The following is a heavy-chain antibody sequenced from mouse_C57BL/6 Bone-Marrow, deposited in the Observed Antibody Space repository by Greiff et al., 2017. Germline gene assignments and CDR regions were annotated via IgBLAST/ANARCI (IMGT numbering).Heavy chain of an antibody. CDR2: IDPENGDT. CDR3: TTSGGYYGSSYAMDY. Sequence: VHVKQSGAELVRPGASVKLSCTASGFNIKDDYMHWVKQRPEQGLEWIGWIDPENGDTEYASKFQGKATITADTSSNAAYLQLSSLTSEDTAVYYCTTSGGYYGSSYAMDYWGQGTSVTVSS. J-gene: IGHJ4*01. CDR1: GFNIKDDY. V-gene: IGHV14-4*01. D-gene: IGHD1-1*01.